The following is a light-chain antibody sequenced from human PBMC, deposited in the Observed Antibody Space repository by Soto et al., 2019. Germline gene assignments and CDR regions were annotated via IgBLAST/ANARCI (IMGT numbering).Light chain of an antibody. CDR1: QSVSSN. V-gene: IGKV3-11*01. J-gene: IGKJ5*01. CDR2: DAS. Sequence: VLTQSPATPSLSPGERATLSCRASQSVSSNLAWYQQKPGQAPRLLIYDASNRATGIPARFSGSGSGTDFTLTISSLEPEDFAVYYCQQRSNWPQITFGQGTRLEIK. CDR3: QQRSNWPQIT.